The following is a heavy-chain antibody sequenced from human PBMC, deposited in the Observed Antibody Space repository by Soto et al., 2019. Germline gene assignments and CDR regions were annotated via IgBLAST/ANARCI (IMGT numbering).Heavy chain of an antibody. Sequence: PSETLSLTCTVSGGSISSYYWSWIRQPPGKGLEWIGYIYYSGSTNYNPSLKSRVTISVDTSKNQFSLKLSSVTAADTAVYYCARAESAYYYDSSGGLFYGYWGQGTLVTVSS. D-gene: IGHD3-22*01. CDR2: IYYSGST. CDR3: ARAESAYYYDSSGGLFYGY. V-gene: IGHV4-59*01. CDR1: GGSISSYY. J-gene: IGHJ4*02.